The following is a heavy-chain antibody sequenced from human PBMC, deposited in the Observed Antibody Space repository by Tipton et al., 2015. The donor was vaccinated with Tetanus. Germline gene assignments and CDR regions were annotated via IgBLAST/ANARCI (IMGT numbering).Heavy chain of an antibody. CDR2: TGTTGDT. V-gene: IGHV3-13*01. Sequence: SLRLSCVGSGFTFSTYDMRWVRQAAGRNLEWLAGTGTTGDTYYPGSVKGRFAISREDAKNSLYLQMNNLTAGDTALYYCARSLPGSRFRMDVWGQGTTVTVSS. D-gene: IGHD3-10*01. CDR3: ARSLPGSRFRMDV. CDR1: GFTFSTYD. J-gene: IGHJ6*02.